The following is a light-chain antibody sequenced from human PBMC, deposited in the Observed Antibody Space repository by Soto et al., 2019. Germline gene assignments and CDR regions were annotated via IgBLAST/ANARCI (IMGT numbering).Light chain of an antibody. CDR1: SSDVGGYNY. CDR3: SSYAGSNKV. J-gene: IGLJ2*01. Sequence: QSVLTQPPSASGSPGQSVTISCTGTSSDVGGYNYVSWYQQHPGKAPKLMIYEVSKRPSGVPDRFSGSKSGNTASLTVSGIQAYDEADYYCSSYAGSNKVFGGGTKRTVL. CDR2: EVS. V-gene: IGLV2-8*01.